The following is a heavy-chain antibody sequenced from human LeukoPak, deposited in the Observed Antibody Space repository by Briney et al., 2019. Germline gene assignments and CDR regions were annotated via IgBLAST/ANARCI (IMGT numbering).Heavy chain of an antibody. CDR2: NNCDGSST. J-gene: IGHJ6*02. Sequence: GGSLRLSCAASGFTFSSYWMHSVRLAPGKGLVWVSRNNCDGSSTSYADSVKGRFTISRDNAKNTLYLQMNSLRAEDTAVYYCARMQGYCSSTSCYTIDYYYGMDVWGQGTTVTVSS. D-gene: IGHD2-2*02. CDR3: ARMQGYCSSTSCYTIDYYYGMDV. V-gene: IGHV3-74*01. CDR1: GFTFSSYW.